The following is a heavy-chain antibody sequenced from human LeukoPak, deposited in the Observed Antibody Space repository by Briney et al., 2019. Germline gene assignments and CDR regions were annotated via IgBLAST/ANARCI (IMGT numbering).Heavy chain of an antibody. J-gene: IGHJ4*02. V-gene: IGHV3-7*01. CDR2: MNEYGSEI. CDR1: GFIFSDFS. D-gene: IGHD2-15*01. Sequence: GGSLRLSCAVSGFIFSDFSMSWVRQAPGKGLEWVAKMNEYGSEIFYADSVKGRFTISRDTTKNTLSVQMNSLRADDTAVYYCARDRFCSGGNCYSHFDYWGQGTLVTVSS. CDR3: ARDRFCSGGNCYSHFDY.